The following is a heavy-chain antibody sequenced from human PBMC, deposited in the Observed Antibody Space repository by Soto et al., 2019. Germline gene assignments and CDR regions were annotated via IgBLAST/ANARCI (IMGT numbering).Heavy chain of an antibody. Sequence: SGPTLVNPTQTLTLTCTFSGFSLSPSAVGVGWLRQPPGKALEWLALIYWDDDKRYSPSLKSRLTITKDTSKNQVVLTMTNMDPVDTATYYCAHRPMAGVVAATGGAFDIWGQGTMVTVSS. CDR3: AHRPMAGVVAATGGAFDI. CDR1: GFSLSPSAVG. CDR2: IYWDDDK. J-gene: IGHJ3*02. V-gene: IGHV2-5*02. D-gene: IGHD2-15*01.